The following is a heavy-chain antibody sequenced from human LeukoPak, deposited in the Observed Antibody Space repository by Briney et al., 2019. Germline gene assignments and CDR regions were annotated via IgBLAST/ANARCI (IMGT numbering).Heavy chain of an antibody. CDR3: ARVGKGVNTGRWIWFAP. D-gene: IGHD3-10*01. Sequence: ASVKVSCKASGYTFTSYGISWVRQAPGQGLEWMGWISAYNGNTNYAQKLQGRVTMTTDTSTSTAYMELRSLRSDDTAVYYCARVGKGVNTGRWIWFAPWGQGTLVTVSP. CDR2: ISAYNGNT. CDR1: GYTFTSYG. J-gene: IGHJ5*02. V-gene: IGHV1-18*01.